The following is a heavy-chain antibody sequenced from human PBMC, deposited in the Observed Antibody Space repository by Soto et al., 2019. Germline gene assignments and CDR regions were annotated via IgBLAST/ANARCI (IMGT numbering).Heavy chain of an antibody. CDR3: AKLTTIFGVATDY. V-gene: IGHV3-30*18. CDR1: GFTFSSYG. J-gene: IGHJ4*02. CDR2: ISYDGSNK. D-gene: IGHD3-3*01. Sequence: GGSLRLSCAASGFTFSSYGMHWVRQAPGKGLEWVAVISYDGSNKYYADSVKGRFTISRDNSKNTLYLQMNSLRAEDTAVYYCAKLTTIFGVATDYWGQGTLVTVSS.